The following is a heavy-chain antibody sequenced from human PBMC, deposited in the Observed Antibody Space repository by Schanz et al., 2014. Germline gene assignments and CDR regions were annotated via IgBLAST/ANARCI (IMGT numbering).Heavy chain of an antibody. CDR2: IGYDGSEK. J-gene: IGHJ4*02. CDR3: ARRPIPIQGVPMDF. CDR1: GLNFDYYG. Sequence: QVQLVESGGGVVQPGRSLRLSCVTSGLNFDYYGMNWVRQAPGKGLEWVANIGYDGSEKYYVDSVKGRFTISRDNSKDTLYLQMSGRTPEDTAVYYCARRPIPIQGVPMDFWGQGTLVTVSS. V-gene: IGHV3-33*01. D-gene: IGHD3-10*01.